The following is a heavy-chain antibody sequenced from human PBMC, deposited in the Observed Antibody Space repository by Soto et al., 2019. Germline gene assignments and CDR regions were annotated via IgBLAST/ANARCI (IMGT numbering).Heavy chain of an antibody. CDR1: GYIFTNYA. V-gene: IGHV1-3*01. J-gene: IGHJ4*02. Sequence: ASVKVSCKASGYIFTNYAIHWVRQAPGQRLEWMGWINAGNGDTKYSQKFQGRVTITRDTSAGTAYMELSSLRSEDTALYSCARGYCSSTSCQYYSDYWGQGSMVTVS. D-gene: IGHD2-2*01. CDR2: INAGNGDT. CDR3: ARGYCSSTSCQYYSDY.